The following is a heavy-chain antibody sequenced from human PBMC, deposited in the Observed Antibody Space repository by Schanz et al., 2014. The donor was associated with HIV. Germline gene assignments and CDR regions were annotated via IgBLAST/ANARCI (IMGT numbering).Heavy chain of an antibody. CDR2: MSGSGDKT. J-gene: IGHJ4*02. V-gene: IGHV3-23*01. CDR1: KLTFSSHA. Sequence: EMQLLESGGGFVQSGGSLRLSCTASKLTFSSHAMSWVRQAPGKGLEWLSAMSGSGDKTFYADSAKGRFSTSRDNSENTLYLEMNSLRAEDTAVYYCANEEVPNDYWGQGTLVTVSS. CDR3: ANEEVPNDY.